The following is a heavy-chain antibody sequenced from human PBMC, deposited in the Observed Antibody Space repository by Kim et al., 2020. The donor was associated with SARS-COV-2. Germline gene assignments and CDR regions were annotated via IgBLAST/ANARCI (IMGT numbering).Heavy chain of an antibody. D-gene: IGHD3-22*01. V-gene: IGHV4-34*01. J-gene: IGHJ4*02. Sequence: SETLSLTCAVYGGSFSGYYWSWIRQPPGKGLEWIGEINHSGSTNYNPSLKSRVTISVDTSKNQFSLKLSSVTAADTAVYYCARGLRSGYDSSGYFWSPRPYYFDYWGQGTLVTVSS. CDR1: GGSFSGYY. CDR2: INHSGST. CDR3: ARGLRSGYDSSGYFWSPRPYYFDY.